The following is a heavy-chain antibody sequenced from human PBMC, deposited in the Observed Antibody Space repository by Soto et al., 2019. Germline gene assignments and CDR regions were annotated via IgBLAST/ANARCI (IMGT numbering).Heavy chain of an antibody. Sequence: PSETLSLTCTVSGDSISSYHWSWIRQPPGKGLEWIGYIYYSESTNYNPSLKSRVTISVDTSKTHFSLKLSSVTAADTAVYYCARAGGYGIDYWGQGTLVTASS. V-gene: IGHV4-59*01. CDR1: GDSISSYH. J-gene: IGHJ4*02. CDR3: ARAGGYGIDY. D-gene: IGHD5-12*01. CDR2: IYYSEST.